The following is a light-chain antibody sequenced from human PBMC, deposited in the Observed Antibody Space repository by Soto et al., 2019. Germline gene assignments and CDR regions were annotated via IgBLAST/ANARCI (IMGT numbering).Light chain of an antibody. Sequence: QSVLTQPPSVSGSPGQSVTISCTGTSGDIGIYDRVSWYQQTPGTAPKLMIYEVTNRPSGVPDRFSGSKSGTTASLTISGLQAEDEAGYYCSSYTSSNTVLFGGGNMVTVL. CDR1: SGDIGIYDR. CDR3: SSYTSSNTVL. J-gene: IGLJ2*01. CDR2: EVT. V-gene: IGLV2-18*02.